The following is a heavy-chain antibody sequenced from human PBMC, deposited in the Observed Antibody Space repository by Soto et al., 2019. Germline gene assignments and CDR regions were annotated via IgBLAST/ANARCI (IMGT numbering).Heavy chain of an antibody. Sequence: EVQLLESGGGLVQPGGSLRLSCAASGFTFSSYAMSWVRQAPGKGLEWVSAISGSGGSTYYADSVKGRFTISRDNSKNTMYLQMNSLRAEDTAVYYCAKDRYSSSRVYYFDYWGQGTLVTVSS. CDR2: ISGSGGST. J-gene: IGHJ4*02. CDR1: GFTFSSYA. CDR3: AKDRYSSSRVYYFDY. V-gene: IGHV3-23*01. D-gene: IGHD6-6*01.